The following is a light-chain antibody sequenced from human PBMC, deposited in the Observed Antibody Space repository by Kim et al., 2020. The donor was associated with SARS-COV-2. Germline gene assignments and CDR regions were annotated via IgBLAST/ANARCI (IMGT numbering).Light chain of an antibody. CDR2: AAS. CDR3: QQSYNNPYT. J-gene: IGKJ2*01. CDR1: QTITYY. Sequence: DIQMTQSPSSLSASVGDRVTITCRTSQTITYYLNWYQLKPGSAPKLLIYAASSLQRGVPSRFSGGGSGTHFTLTISSLQPEDFATYCCQQSYNNPYTFGQGTKLEI. V-gene: IGKV1-39*01.